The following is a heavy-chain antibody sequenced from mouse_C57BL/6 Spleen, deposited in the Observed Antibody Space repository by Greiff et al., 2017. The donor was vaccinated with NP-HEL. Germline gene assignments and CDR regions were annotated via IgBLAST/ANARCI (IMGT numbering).Heavy chain of an antibody. Sequence: QVQLQQSGAELVRPGASVTLSCKASGYTFTDYEMHWVKQTPVHGLEWIGAIDPETGGTAYNQKFKGKAILTADKSSSTAYMELRSLTSEDSAVYHCTRKGPRRDFAYWGQGTLVTVSA. CDR3: TRKGPRRDFAY. D-gene: IGHD3-3*01. J-gene: IGHJ3*01. CDR1: GYTFTDYE. V-gene: IGHV1-15*01. CDR2: IDPETGGT.